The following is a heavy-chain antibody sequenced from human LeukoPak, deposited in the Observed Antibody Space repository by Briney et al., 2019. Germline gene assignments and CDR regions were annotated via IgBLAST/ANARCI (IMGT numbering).Heavy chain of an antibody. CDR3: ARVGTVTTYYFDY. Sequence: GGSLGLSCAASGFTFSSYEMNWVRQAPGKGLEWVSYISSSGSTIYYADSVKGRFTISRDNAKNSLYLQMNSLRAEDTAVYYCARVGTVTTYYFDYWGQGTLVTVSS. D-gene: IGHD4-17*01. V-gene: IGHV3-48*03. CDR2: ISSSGSTI. CDR1: GFTFSSYE. J-gene: IGHJ4*02.